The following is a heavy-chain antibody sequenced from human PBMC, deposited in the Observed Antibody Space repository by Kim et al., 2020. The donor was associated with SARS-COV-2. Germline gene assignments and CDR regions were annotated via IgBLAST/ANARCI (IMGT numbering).Heavy chain of an antibody. Sequence: ASVKVSCKASADTLTNYYIHWVRQAPGQGLEWMGILDPSGDNANYTQKFQGRVTMTRDTSTSTVYMELNSLRSDDTAVYYCVRAWQQFFDSWGQGTLVTVSS. D-gene: IGHD6-13*01. CDR2: LDPSGDNA. CDR1: ADTLTNYY. CDR3: VRAWQQFFDS. J-gene: IGHJ4*02. V-gene: IGHV1-46*01.